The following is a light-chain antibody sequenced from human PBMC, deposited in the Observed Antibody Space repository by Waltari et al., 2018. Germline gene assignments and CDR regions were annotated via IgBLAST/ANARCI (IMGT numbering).Light chain of an antibody. J-gene: IGKJ2*03. Sequence: ITCRASQDISSWLVWYQQKPGKAPKLLISKASSLQSGVPSRFSGSGSGTDFTLTINSLQPEDFATYYCQQYNSAPHSFGQGTKVEIK. CDR2: KAS. V-gene: IGKV1-12*01. CDR1: QDISSW. CDR3: QQYNSAPHS.